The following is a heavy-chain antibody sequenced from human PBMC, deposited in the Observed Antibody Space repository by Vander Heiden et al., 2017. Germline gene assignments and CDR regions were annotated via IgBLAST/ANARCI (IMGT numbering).Heavy chain of an antibody. D-gene: IGHD1-26*01. CDR2: ISWNGGSV. CDR1: GFTFDDYA. V-gene: IGHV3-9*01. J-gene: IGHJ3*01. Sequence: EVQLVESGGGLVQPGRSLRLSCAASGFTFDDYAMQWVRQAPGKGLEWVSGISWNGGSVVYADSVKGRFTMSRDNAKNSLYLQMNSLRAEDTALYFCAKVRGAFSDAFDVWGHGTMVTISS. CDR3: AKVRGAFSDAFDV.